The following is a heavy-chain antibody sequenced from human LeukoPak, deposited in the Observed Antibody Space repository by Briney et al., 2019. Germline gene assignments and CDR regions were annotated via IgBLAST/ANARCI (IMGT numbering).Heavy chain of an antibody. D-gene: IGHD4-17*01. J-gene: IGHJ3*02. CDR1: GFTFSSYG. V-gene: IGHV3-30*18. Sequence: GGSLRLSCAASGFTFSSYGMHWVRQAPGKGLEWVAVISYDGSNKYYADSVKGRFTISRDNSKNTLYPQMNSLRAEDTAVYYCAKPSIQDYGDYFDAFDIWGQGTMVAVSS. CDR3: AKPSIQDYGDYFDAFDI. CDR2: ISYDGSNK.